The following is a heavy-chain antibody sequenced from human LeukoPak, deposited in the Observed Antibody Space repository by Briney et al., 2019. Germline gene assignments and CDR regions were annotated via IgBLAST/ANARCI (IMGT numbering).Heavy chain of an antibody. CDR2: ISWNSGSI. CDR1: GFTFSDYY. Sequence: GGSLRLSCAASGFTFSDYYMSWIRQAPGKGLEWVSGISWNSGSIGYADSVKGRFTISRDNAKNSLYLQMNSLRAEDTALYYCAKDFYDILTGYDDYWGQGTLVTVSS. J-gene: IGHJ4*02. V-gene: IGHV3-9*01. CDR3: AKDFYDILTGYDDY. D-gene: IGHD3-9*01.